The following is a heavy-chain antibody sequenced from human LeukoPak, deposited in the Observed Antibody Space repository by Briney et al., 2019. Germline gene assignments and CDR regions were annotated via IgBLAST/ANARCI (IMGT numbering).Heavy chain of an antibody. J-gene: IGHJ4*02. CDR1: GFTFSYYW. CDR2: INHDGTGP. Sequence: PGGSLRLSCAASGFTFSYYWMHWVRQAPGKGLVWVSRINHDGTGPTYADSVKGRFTISRDNAKNTLYLQMNSLRAEDTAVYYCARAPYTTGRGAYFDSWGHREPCTVSS. V-gene: IGHV3-74*01. CDR3: ARAPYTTGRGAYFDS. D-gene: IGHD2/OR15-2a*01.